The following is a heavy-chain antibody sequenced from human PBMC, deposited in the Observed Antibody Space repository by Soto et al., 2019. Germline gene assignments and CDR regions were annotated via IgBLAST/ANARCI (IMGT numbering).Heavy chain of an antibody. V-gene: IGHV5-51*01. Sequence: PGESLKISCKGSGYAFINFWIGWVRQMPGKGLEWMGIIYTSNSETRYSPSFQGQVTMSVDKSTATAYLQWSSLKASDTAVYYCARPGGSGTFYKFDFWGQGTPVTVPQ. CDR2: IYTSNSET. J-gene: IGHJ4*02. D-gene: IGHD3-10*01. CDR3: ARPGGSGTFYKFDF. CDR1: GYAFINFW.